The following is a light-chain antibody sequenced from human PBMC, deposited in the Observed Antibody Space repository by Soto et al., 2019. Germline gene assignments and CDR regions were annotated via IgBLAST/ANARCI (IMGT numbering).Light chain of an antibody. CDR1: QSVSSSY. V-gene: IGKV3-20*01. Sequence: EIVLTQSPGTLSLSPGERATLSCRASQSVSSSYLAWDQQKPGQAPRLLIYGASSRATGIPDRFSGSGSGTDFTLTISRLEPEELAVYYWQQYLSSPWTFGQGTKVEIK. CDR3: QQYLSSPWT. J-gene: IGKJ1*01. CDR2: GAS.